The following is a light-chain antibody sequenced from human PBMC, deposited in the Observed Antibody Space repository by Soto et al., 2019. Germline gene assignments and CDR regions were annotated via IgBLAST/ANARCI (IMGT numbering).Light chain of an antibody. J-gene: IGLJ2*01. Sequence: QSVLTQPASVSGSPGQSITISCTGTNSDVGGYNYVSWYQQHPGKAPKLMIYDVSNWPSGVSNRFSGSKSGNTASLTISGLQAEDEADYYCSSYTSSSTQVFGGGTKVTVL. V-gene: IGLV2-14*01. CDR3: SSYTSSSTQV. CDR1: NSDVGGYNY. CDR2: DVS.